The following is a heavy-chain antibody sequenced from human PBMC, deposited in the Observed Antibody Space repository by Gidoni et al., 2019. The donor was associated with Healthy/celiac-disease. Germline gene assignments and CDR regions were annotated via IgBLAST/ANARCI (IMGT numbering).Heavy chain of an antibody. CDR1: GGSISSYY. V-gene: IGHV4-59*01. J-gene: IGHJ3*02. CDR3: ARARIVVVTATSLFDI. CDR2: IYYSGST. Sequence: QVQLQESGPGLVKPSETLSLTCTVSGGSISSYYWSWIRQPPGKGLEWIGYIYYSGSTNYNPSLKSRVTISVDTSKNQFSLKLSSVTAADTAVYYCARARIVVVTATSLFDIWGQGTMVTVSS. D-gene: IGHD2-21*02.